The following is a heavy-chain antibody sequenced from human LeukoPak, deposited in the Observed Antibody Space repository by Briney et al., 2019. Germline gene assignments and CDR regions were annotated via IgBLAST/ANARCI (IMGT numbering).Heavy chain of an antibody. J-gene: IGHJ4*02. V-gene: IGHV1-18*01. CDR3: ARCRFLEWLPDDVRSFDY. Sequence: ASVKVSCKASGYTFTSYGISWVRQAPGQGLEWMGWISAYNGNTNYAQKLQGRVTMTTDTSTSTAYMELRSLRSDDTAVYYCARCRFLEWLPDDVRSFDYWGQGTLVTVSS. CDR2: ISAYNGNT. D-gene: IGHD3-3*01. CDR1: GYTFTSYG.